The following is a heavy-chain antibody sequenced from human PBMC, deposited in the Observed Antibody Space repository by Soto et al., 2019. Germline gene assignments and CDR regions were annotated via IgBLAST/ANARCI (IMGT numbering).Heavy chain of an antibody. Sequence: GESLKISCKGSGYSFTSYWIGWVRQMPGKGLEWMGIIYPGDSDTRYSPSFQGQVTISADKSISTAYLQWSSLKASDTAMYYCARSGADIAAHYLEHMDVWGKGTTVTVSS. CDR2: IYPGDSDT. J-gene: IGHJ6*04. V-gene: IGHV5-51*01. CDR3: ARSGADIAAHYLEHMDV. D-gene: IGHD6-6*01. CDR1: GYSFTSYW.